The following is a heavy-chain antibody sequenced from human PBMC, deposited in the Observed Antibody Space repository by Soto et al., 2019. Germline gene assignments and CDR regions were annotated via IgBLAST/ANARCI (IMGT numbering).Heavy chain of an antibody. J-gene: IGHJ6*03. V-gene: IGHV3-74*03. CDR1: GFTFSNFW. CDR3: ARSLARTYYYDYVDV. Sequence: ELQLVESGGGLVQPGGSLRLSCAASGFTFSNFWIHWVRQAPGKGLVWVSGISGDGTTATYADSVKGRFTTSRDNAKNTLNVQMNSVRADDTAVYYCARSLARTYYYDYVDVWGKGTTVTVSS. CDR2: ISGDGTTA.